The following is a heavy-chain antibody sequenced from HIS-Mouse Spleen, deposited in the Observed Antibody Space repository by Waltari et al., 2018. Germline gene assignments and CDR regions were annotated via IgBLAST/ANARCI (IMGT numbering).Heavy chain of an antibody. D-gene: IGHD3-3*01. V-gene: IGHV1-8*01. CDR1: GYPFTSSA. CDR3: ARVYYDFWSGYYY. CDR2: MNPNSGNT. J-gene: IGHJ4*02. Sequence: QVQLVQSGAEVKKPGASVKVSCQASGYPFTSSALHWVRQATGQGLEWMGWMNPNSGNTGYAQKFQGRVTMTRNTSISTAYMELSSLRSEDTAVYYCARVYYDFWSGYYYWGQGTLVTVSS.